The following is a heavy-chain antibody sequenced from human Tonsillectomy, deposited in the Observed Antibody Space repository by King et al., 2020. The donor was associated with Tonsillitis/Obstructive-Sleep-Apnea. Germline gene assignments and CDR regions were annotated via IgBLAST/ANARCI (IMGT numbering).Heavy chain of an antibody. D-gene: IGHD1-7*01. CDR2: INHSGST. CDR1: GGSFSGYY. Sequence: VQLQQWGAGLLKPPETLSLTCSVYGGSFSGYYCSWIRQPPGKGLEWSGEINHSGSTNYNPSLKSRVTISVDTSKNQFSLKLSSVTAADTAVYYCARVDWNYVTNYFDYWGQGTLVTVSS. V-gene: IGHV4-34*01. J-gene: IGHJ4*02. CDR3: ARVDWNYVTNYFDY.